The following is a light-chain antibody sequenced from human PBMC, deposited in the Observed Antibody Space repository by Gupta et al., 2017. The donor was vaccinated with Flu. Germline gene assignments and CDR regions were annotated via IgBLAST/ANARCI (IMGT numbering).Light chain of an antibody. CDR2: IDN. Sequence: QSFLTQPHSASGTPGQKVTISCSGSSSNIGNNYVYWYQRLPGTAPKLLLYIDNLRPSGVPDRFSSSKSGASASLAISGLRSEDEADYFCSTWDDSLSGHYVFGTGTAVTVL. V-gene: IGLV1-47*02. CDR1: SSNIGNNY. J-gene: IGLJ1*01. CDR3: STWDDSLSGHYV.